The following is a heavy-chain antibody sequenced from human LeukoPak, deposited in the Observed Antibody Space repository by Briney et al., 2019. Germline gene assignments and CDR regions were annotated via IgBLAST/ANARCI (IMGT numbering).Heavy chain of an antibody. CDR1: GGSISSSTYY. Sequence: SETLSLTCTVSGGSISSSTYYWSWIRQPPGKGLEWIGEINHSGSTNYNPSLKSRVTISVDTSKNQFSLKLSSVTAADTAVYYCARKKLYYYGMDVWGQGTTVTVSS. CDR3: ARKKLYYYGMDV. J-gene: IGHJ6*02. CDR2: INHSGST. V-gene: IGHV4-39*07.